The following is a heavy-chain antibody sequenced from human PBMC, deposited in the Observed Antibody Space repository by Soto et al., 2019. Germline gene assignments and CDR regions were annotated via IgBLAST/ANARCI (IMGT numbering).Heavy chain of an antibody. D-gene: IGHD3-22*01. J-gene: IGHJ5*02. CDR2: IIPIIGII. CDR1: GGTFSTYT. V-gene: IGHV1-69*04. CDR3: AGDPDSHYNDSHASSYP. Sequence: GASVKVSCKASGGTFSTYTITWVRQAPGQGLEWMGRIIPIIGIINYAQKFQGRVTITADKFTGTAYMELTRPRSDDTAVYYCAGDPDSHYNDSHASSYPWGQGTLVTVSS.